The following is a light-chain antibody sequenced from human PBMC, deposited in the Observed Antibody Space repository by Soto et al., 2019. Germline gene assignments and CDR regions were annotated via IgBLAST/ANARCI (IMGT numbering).Light chain of an antibody. CDR1: QSVSSK. CDR3: LQYENWPPWT. V-gene: IGKV3-15*01. CDR2: GAS. Sequence: EIVMTQSPGTLSVSPGERATLSCRASQSVSSKLAWYQQKPGQAPRLLIYGASSRATGIPVRFSGSGSGTEFTLTISSLQSEDFAVYYCLQYENWPPWTFGQGTKVEI. J-gene: IGKJ1*01.